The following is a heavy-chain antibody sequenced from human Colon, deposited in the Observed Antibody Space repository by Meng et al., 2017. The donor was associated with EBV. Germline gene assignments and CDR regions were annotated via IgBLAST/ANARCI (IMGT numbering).Heavy chain of an antibody. V-gene: IGHV4-4*02. CDR2: IYHGGSP. D-gene: IGHD2-2*01. CDR1: GDSVRSVTW. J-gene: IGHJ4*02. Sequence: QVQLKASGPELVQPSGTLSLACAVSGDSVRSVTWWTWVRQPPGKGLEWIGEIYHGGSPNYNPSLESRVTISVDKSKNQFSLDLTSVTAADTAVYFCARVMRYQLLRFFDYWGQGILVTVSS. CDR3: ARVMRYQLLRFFDY.